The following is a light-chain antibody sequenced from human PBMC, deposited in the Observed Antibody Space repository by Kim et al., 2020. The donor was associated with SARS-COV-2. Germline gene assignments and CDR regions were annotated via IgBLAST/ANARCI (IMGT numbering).Light chain of an antibody. CDR1: KLGDKY. J-gene: IGLJ2*01. CDR3: QAWDSSTAV. Sequence: VAQGKAASITCAGDKLGDKYACWYQQKPGQSPVLVIYQDSKRPSGIPERFSGSNSGNTATLTISGTQAMDEADYYCQAWDSSTAVFGGGTQLTVL. CDR2: QDS. V-gene: IGLV3-1*01.